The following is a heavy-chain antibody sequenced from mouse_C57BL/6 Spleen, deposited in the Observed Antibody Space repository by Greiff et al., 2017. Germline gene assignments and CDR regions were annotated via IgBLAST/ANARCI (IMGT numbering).Heavy chain of an antibody. V-gene: IGHV1-15*01. CDR2: IDPETGGT. CDR1: GYTFTDYE. D-gene: IGHD1-1*01. J-gene: IGHJ4*01. CDR3: TPYGSSPYYYAMDY. Sequence: QVQLQQSGAELVRPGASVTLSCKASGYTFTDYEMHWVKQTPVHGLEWIGAIDPETGGTAYNQKFKGKAILTAAKYSNTAYMELRSQTSEDSAVYYCTPYGSSPYYYAMDYWGQGTSVTVSS.